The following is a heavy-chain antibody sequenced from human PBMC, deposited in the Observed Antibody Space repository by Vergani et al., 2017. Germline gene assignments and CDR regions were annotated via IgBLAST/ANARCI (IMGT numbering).Heavy chain of an antibody. Sequence: QVQLQESGPGLVKPSETPSLTCTVSGAAIKDFYWSWFRQPPGKGLEWIGYVYYTGSTTYNPSLKSRVTISVDTSNNQFSLRMTSLTAADTAIYYCARDRDLYCRSTTSCHNWFDPWGQGSLVTVSS. D-gene: IGHD2/OR15-2a*01. CDR2: VYYTGST. CDR1: GAAIKDFY. J-gene: IGHJ5*02. CDR3: ARDRDLYCRSTTSCHNWFDP. V-gene: IGHV4-59*01.